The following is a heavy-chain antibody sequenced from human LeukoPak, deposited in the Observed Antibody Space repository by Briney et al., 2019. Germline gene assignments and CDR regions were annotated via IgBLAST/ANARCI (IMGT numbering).Heavy chain of an antibody. V-gene: IGHV3-23*01. CDR1: GFTFSSYG. CDR3: AKVLNVLPYFDWSKRVDAFDI. D-gene: IGHD3-9*01. J-gene: IGHJ3*02. Sequence: GGSLRLSCAASGFTFSSYGMSWVRQAPGKGLEWVSAISGNGGSTYYADSVKGRFAISRDTSKNTLYLQMNSLRAEDTAVYYCAKVLNVLPYFDWSKRVDAFDIWGQGTMVTVSS. CDR2: ISGNGGST.